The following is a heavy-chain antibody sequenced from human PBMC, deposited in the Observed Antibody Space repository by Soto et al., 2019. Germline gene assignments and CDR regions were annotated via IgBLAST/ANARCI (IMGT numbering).Heavy chain of an antibody. Sequence: EVQLVESGGGLVQPGGSLRLSCVASGFTFSNYWMTWVRQAPGKGLEWVANIKQEGSEKYYVDSVKGRFTISRDDAKNSLNRQMNSLRAEDTAVYYCARGFDSSYAPGYWGQGTLVTVSS. CDR3: ARGFDSSYAPGY. CDR2: IKQEGSEK. V-gene: IGHV3-7*01. CDR1: GFTFSNYW. D-gene: IGHD6-6*01. J-gene: IGHJ4*02.